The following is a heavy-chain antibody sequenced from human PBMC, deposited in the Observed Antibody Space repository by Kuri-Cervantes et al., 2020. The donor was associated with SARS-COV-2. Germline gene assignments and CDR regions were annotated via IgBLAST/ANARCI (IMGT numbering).Heavy chain of an antibody. CDR2: ISSSSSYI. CDR3: ARDLTVTTFLDSPHYFDY. D-gene: IGHD4-11*01. Sequence: GGSLRLSCAASGFTFSSYSMNWVRQAPGKGLEWVSSISSSSSYIYYADSVKGQFTISRDNAKNSLYLQMNSLRAEDTAVYYCARDLTVTTFLDSPHYFDYWGQGTLVTVSS. V-gene: IGHV3-21*01. CDR1: GFTFSSYS. J-gene: IGHJ4*02.